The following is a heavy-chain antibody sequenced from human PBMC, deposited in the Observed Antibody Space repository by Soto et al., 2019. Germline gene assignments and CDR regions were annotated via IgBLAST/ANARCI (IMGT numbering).Heavy chain of an antibody. V-gene: IGHV3-23*01. CDR2: ISGSGGST. Sequence: GGSLRLSCAASGFTFSSYAMSWVRQAPGKGLEWVSAISGSGGSTYYADSVKGRFTISRDNSKNTLYLQMNSLRAEDTAVYYCATGEGDYPTNYYFDYWGQGTLVTVSS. CDR1: GFTFSSYA. CDR3: ATGEGDYPTNYYFDY. D-gene: IGHD3-16*01. J-gene: IGHJ4*02.